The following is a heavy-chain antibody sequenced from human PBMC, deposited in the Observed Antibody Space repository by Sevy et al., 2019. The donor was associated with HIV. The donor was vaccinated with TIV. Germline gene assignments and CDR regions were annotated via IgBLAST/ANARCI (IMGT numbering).Heavy chain of an antibody. CDR3: ARDTKTHAFDI. J-gene: IGHJ3*02. Sequence: GGSLRLSCAASGFTFSSYWMSWVRQAPGKGLEWVANIKQDGSEKYYVDSVKGRFTISRDNAKNSLYLQMNSLRAEVTAVYYCARDTKTHAFDIWGQGTMVTVSS. CDR1: GFTFSSYW. CDR2: IKQDGSEK. D-gene: IGHD3-3*01. V-gene: IGHV3-7*01.